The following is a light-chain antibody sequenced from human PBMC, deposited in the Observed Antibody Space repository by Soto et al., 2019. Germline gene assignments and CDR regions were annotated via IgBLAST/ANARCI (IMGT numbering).Light chain of an antibody. V-gene: IGLV1-44*01. Sequence: QLVLTQPPSASGTPGQRVTISCSGSNSNIGSNTVTWYQQLPGTAPILLIYRNNQRSSGVPDRFSGSRSGTSGSLAISGLQSEDEADYYCATWDDRLNGYVFGSGTKLTVL. CDR2: RNN. CDR1: NSNIGSNT. CDR3: ATWDDRLNGYV. J-gene: IGLJ1*01.